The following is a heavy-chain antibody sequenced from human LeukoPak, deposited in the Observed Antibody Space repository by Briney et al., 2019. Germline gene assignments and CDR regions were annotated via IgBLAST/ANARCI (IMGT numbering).Heavy chain of an antibody. J-gene: IGHJ6*02. V-gene: IGHV3-23*01. CDR2: ISGSGGST. D-gene: IGHD3-9*01. Sequence: PGGSLRLSCAASGFTFSSYAMSWVRQAPGKGLEWVSAISGSGGSTYYADSVKGRFTISRDNSKNTLYLQMNSLRAEDTAVYYCAKDLRYYDILTGYYDYGMDVWGQGTTVTVSS. CDR1: GFTFSSYA. CDR3: AKDLRYYDILTGYYDYGMDV.